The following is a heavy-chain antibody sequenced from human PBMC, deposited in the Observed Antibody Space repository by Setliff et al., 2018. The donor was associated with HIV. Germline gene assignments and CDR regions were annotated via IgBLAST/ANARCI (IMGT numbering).Heavy chain of an antibody. V-gene: IGHV4-39*07. CDR3: ARSSLHCGGGSCYLTWFDP. CDR1: GGSISSGGYY. J-gene: IGHJ5*02. D-gene: IGHD2-15*01. CDR2: MYHTGST. Sequence: SETLSLTCTVSGGSISSGGYYWSWIRQPPGKGLEWIGSMYHTGSTYYSPSLNSRFTISVDTSKNQFSLKLRSVTAADTAVYYCARSSLHCGGGSCYLTWFDPWGQGTLVTVSS.